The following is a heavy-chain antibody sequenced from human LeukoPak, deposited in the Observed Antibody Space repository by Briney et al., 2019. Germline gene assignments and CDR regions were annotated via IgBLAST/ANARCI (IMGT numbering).Heavy chain of an antibody. CDR2: ISGGSSTI. Sequence: GGSLRLSCAASGFTFSDYYMSWISQAPGKGLEWVSYISGGSSTIYYADSLKGRFTVSRDNAKNSLYLLMNSLRAEDTAVYCCARRGSDRHFDFWGQGTLVTVSS. J-gene: IGHJ4*02. CDR1: GFTFSDYY. V-gene: IGHV3-11*01. CDR3: ARRGSDRHFDF. D-gene: IGHD2-21*01.